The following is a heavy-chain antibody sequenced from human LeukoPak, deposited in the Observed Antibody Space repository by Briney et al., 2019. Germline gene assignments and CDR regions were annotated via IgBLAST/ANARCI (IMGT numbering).Heavy chain of an antibody. J-gene: IGHJ4*02. CDR3: ARDHWSPPSY. CDR1: GFTFGSYS. Sequence: AGGSLRLSCVASGFTFGSYSLNWVRQAPGKGLEWVSYIGVSSSLVRYADSVKGRSTISRDNAKNSLYLQMDSLRAEDTAMYYCARDHWSPPSYWGQGTLVTVSS. CDR2: IGVSSSLV. V-gene: IGHV3-48*01. D-gene: IGHD2-8*02.